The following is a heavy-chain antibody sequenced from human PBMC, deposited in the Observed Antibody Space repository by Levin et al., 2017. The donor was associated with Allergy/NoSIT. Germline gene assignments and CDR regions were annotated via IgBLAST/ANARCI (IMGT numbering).Heavy chain of an antibody. Sequence: SETLSLTCTVSGGSVTSGSHYWSWIRKPPGKGLEWIGYVYYSGSSNYNPSLKSRVTIPIDTSYNPFSLRLTSVTAADTAVYSCVRRQAKTGGLDVWGQGTTVTVSS. CDR3: VRRQAKTGGLDV. CDR1: GGSVTSGSHY. V-gene: IGHV4-61*01. CDR2: VYYSGSS. J-gene: IGHJ6*02. D-gene: IGHD1-14*01.